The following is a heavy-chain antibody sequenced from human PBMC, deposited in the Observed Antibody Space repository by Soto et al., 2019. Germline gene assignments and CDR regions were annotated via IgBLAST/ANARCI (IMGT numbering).Heavy chain of an antibody. CDR2: IIPIFGTA. J-gene: IGHJ6*02. D-gene: IGHD1-20*01. CDR1: GGTFSSYA. CDR3: AREYNWNDVRYGMDV. V-gene: IGHV1-69*01. Sequence: QVQLVQSGAEVKKPGSSLKVSCKASGGTFSSYAISWVRQAPGQGLGWMGGIIPIFGTANYAQKFQGRVTITADESTSTAYMELSSLRSEDTAVYFCAREYNWNDVRYGMDVWGQGTTVTVSS.